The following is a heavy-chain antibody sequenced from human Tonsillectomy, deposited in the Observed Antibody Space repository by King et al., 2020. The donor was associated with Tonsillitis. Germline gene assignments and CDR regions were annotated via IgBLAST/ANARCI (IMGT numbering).Heavy chain of an antibody. CDR3: THNDVESTGTSDY. CDR2: IYWDDDK. D-gene: IGHD1/OR15-1a*01. J-gene: IGHJ4*02. V-gene: IGHV2-5*02. Sequence: ITLKESGPTLVKPTQTLTLTCTFSGFSLSTSGVGVAWIRQPPGKALEWLALIYWDDDKRYSTSLESRLAITKDTSKNQVVLTMTDVDPVDTATYYCTHNDVESTGTSDYWDQGTLVTVSS. CDR1: GFSLSTSGVG.